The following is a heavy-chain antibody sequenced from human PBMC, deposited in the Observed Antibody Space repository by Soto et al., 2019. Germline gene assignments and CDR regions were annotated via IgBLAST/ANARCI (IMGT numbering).Heavy chain of an antibody. CDR2: ISAYNGNT. CDR1: GYTFTSYG. CDR3: ARAPYYYYYMDV. V-gene: IGHV1-18*01. Sequence: ASVKVSCKASGYTFTSYGISWVRQAPGQGLEWMGWISAYNGNTNYAQKLQGRVTMTTDTSTSTAYMELRSLRSYDTAVYYCARAPYYYYYMDVWGKGTTVTVSS. J-gene: IGHJ6*03.